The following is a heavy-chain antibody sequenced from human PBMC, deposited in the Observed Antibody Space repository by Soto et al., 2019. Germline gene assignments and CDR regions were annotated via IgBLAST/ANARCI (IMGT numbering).Heavy chain of an antibody. Sequence: PSETLSLTCTVSGGSISSGDYYWSWIRQPPGKGLEWVGYIFYSGNTYYNPSLKSRITISIDTSKNQFSLSLTSVTAADTAVYFCARGATIFDTDGYYYYFYYWGQGTPATVSS. J-gene: IGHJ4*02. D-gene: IGHD3-3*01. CDR2: IFYSGNT. CDR1: GGSISSGDYY. CDR3: ARGATIFDTDGYYYYFYY. V-gene: IGHV4-30-4*01.